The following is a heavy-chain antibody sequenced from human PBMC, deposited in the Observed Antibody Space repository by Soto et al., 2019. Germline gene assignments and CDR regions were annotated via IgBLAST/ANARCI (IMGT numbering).Heavy chain of an antibody. J-gene: IGHJ4*02. Sequence: GGSLRLSCAASGFTFSSYAMSWVRQAPGKGLEWVSAISGSGVSTYYADSVKGRFTISRDNSKNTLYLQMSSLRAEDTAVYYCAKDRYIVVVTATPLGYWGQGTLVTVSS. V-gene: IGHV3-23*01. CDR2: ISGSGVST. CDR3: AKDRYIVVVTATPLGY. D-gene: IGHD2-21*02. CDR1: GFTFSSYA.